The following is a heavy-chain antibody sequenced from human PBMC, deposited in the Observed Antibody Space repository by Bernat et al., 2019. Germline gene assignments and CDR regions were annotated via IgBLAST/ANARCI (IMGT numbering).Heavy chain of an antibody. Sequence: QVQLQESGPGLVKPSQTLSLTCTVSGGSISSGGYYWSWIRQHPGKGLEWIGYIYYSGSTYYNPSLKSRVTISVDTSKNQFSLKLSSVTAADMAVYYCARVAGGDYVWYFDLWGRGTLVTVSS. CDR2: IYYSGST. D-gene: IGHD2-21*02. V-gene: IGHV4-31*03. CDR3: ARVAGGDYVWYFDL. J-gene: IGHJ2*01. CDR1: GGSISSGGYY.